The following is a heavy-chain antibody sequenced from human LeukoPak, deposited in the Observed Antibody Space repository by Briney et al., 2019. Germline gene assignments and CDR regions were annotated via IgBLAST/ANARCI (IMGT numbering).Heavy chain of an antibody. J-gene: IGHJ4*02. CDR3: ARGWGGLGWFFDY. CDR1: GFTFSSFG. V-gene: IGHV3-33*01. D-gene: IGHD4-23*01. Sequence: GGSLRLSCAASGFTFSSFGIHGVRQAPGRGLEWQAIIWYDGSAKYFAGSVKGRVTVSRDNSKNTLYLQMNSLRAEDTAVYYCARGWGGLGWFFDYWGQGTLVTVSS. CDR2: IWYDGSAK.